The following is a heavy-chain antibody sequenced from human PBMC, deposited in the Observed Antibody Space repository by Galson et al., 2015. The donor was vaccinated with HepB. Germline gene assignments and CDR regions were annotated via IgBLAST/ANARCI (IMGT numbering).Heavy chain of an antibody. CDR1: GYTFTSYA. CDR3: ARVQLPSIAVAGTGGMGYAFDI. Sequence: SVKVSCKASGYTFTSYAMHWVRQAPGQRLEWMGWINAGNGNTKYSQKFQGRVTITRDTSASTAYMELSSLRSEDTAVYYCARVQLPSIAVAGTGGMGYAFDIWGQGTMVTVSS. J-gene: IGHJ3*02. CDR2: INAGNGNT. D-gene: IGHD6-19*01. V-gene: IGHV1-3*01.